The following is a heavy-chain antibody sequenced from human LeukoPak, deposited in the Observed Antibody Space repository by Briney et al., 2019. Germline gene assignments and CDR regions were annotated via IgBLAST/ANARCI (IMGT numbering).Heavy chain of an antibody. Sequence: ASVKVSCKASGGTFISYAISWVRQAPGQGLEWMGRIIPILGIANYAQKFQGRVTITADKSTSTAYMELSSLRSEDTAVYYCARVTPQVYYYYYGMDVWGQGTTVTVSS. V-gene: IGHV1-69*04. J-gene: IGHJ6*02. D-gene: IGHD4-23*01. CDR1: GGTFISYA. CDR2: IIPILGIA. CDR3: ARVTPQVYYYYYGMDV.